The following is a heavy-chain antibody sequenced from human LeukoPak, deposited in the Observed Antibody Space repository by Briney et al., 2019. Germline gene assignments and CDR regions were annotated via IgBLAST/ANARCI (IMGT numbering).Heavy chain of an antibody. V-gene: IGHV3-23*01. D-gene: IGHD4-17*01. J-gene: IGHJ4*02. CDR3: AKSRYQTVTTNYFDY. CDR2: ISGSGGST. CDR1: GFTFSSYA. Sequence: GGSLRLSCAASGFTFSSYAMSWVRQAPGKGLEWVSAISGSGGSTYYADSVKGRFTISRDNSKNTLYLQMNSLRAEDTAVYYCAKSRYQTVTTNYFDYWGQVTLVTVSS.